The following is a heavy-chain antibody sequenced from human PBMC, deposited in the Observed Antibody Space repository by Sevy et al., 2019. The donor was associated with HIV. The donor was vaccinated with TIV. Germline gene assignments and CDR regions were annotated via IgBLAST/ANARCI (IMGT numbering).Heavy chain of an antibody. CDR3: AKGAGQWLGDAFDV. V-gene: IGHV3-9*01. CDR1: GFTFDDYA. Sequence: GGSLRLSCLASGFTFDDYAIHWVRQAPGKGLEWVSGLSWNSGTIDYADSVKGRFTISRDNAKKSLYLQMNSLRTEDTALYYCAKGAGQWLGDAFDVWGQGTMVTVSS. CDR2: LSWNSGTI. D-gene: IGHD6-19*01. J-gene: IGHJ3*01.